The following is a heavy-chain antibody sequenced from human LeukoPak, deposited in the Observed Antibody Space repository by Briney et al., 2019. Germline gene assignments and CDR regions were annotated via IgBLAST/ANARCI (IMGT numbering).Heavy chain of an antibody. Sequence: GESLKISCQGSGYSFTSYWIGWVRQMPGKGLEWMGIIYPGDSDTRYSPSFQGQVTISADKSISTAYLQWSSLKASDTAMYYCARLFYYDSSGYYNWFDPWGQGTLVTVSP. D-gene: IGHD3-22*01. CDR3: ARLFYYDSSGYYNWFDP. J-gene: IGHJ5*02. V-gene: IGHV5-51*01. CDR2: IYPGDSDT. CDR1: GYSFTSYW.